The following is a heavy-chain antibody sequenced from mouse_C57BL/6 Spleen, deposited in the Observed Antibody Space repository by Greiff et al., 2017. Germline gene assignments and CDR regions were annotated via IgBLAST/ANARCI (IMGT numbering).Heavy chain of an antibody. Sequence: VQLQQSGPELVKPGASVKISCKASGYAFSSSWMNWVKQRPGKGLEWIGRIYPGDGDTNYNGKFKGKATLTADKSSSTAYMQLSSLTSEDSAVYFCAREGNSYYFDDWGKGTTLTVSS. CDR1: GYAFSSSW. J-gene: IGHJ2*01. CDR2: IYPGDGDT. CDR3: AREGNSYYFDD. V-gene: IGHV1-82*01.